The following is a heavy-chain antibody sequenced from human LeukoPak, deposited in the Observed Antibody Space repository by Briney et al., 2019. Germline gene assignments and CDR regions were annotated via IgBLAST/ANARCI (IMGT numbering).Heavy chain of an antibody. J-gene: IGHJ4*02. CDR3: ARDETEWLGESPY. CDR1: GFTFSSYE. CDR2: ISSSGSTI. D-gene: IGHD3-10*01. Sequence: GGSLRLSCAASGFTFSSYEMNWVSQAPGKGLEWVSYISSSGSTIYYADSVKGRFTISRDNAKNSLYLQMSGLRPEDTALYYCARDETEWLGESPYWGQGTLVTVSS. V-gene: IGHV3-48*03.